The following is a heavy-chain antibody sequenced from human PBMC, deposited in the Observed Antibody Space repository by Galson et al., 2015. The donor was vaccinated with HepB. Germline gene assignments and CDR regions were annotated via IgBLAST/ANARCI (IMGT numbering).Heavy chain of an antibody. Sequence: SLRLSCAASGFTFSTYAMIWVRQAPGKGLEWVSAISGRGDVTNYADSVKGRFTISRDNAKNTLYLQMNSVRSEDTAVYYCARQNLIAVISHYSFGMDVWGQGTTVTVSS. CDR3: ARQNLIAVISHYSFGMDV. D-gene: IGHD6-19*01. V-gene: IGHV3-23*01. CDR2: ISGRGDVT. J-gene: IGHJ6*02. CDR1: GFTFSTYA.